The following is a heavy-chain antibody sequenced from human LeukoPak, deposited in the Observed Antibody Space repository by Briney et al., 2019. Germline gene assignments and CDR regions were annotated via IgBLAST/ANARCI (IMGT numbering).Heavy chain of an antibody. J-gene: IGHJ4*02. D-gene: IGHD2-15*01. CDR3: ASQYCSGGSCYSGPRY. Sequence: SETLSLTCTVSGGSISSSSYYWGWIRQPPGKGLEWIGSIYYSGSTYYKPSLKSRVTISVDTSKNQFSLKLSSVTAADTAVYYCASQYCSGGSCYSGPRYWGQGTLVTVSS. CDR1: GGSISSSSYY. V-gene: IGHV4-39*01. CDR2: IYYSGST.